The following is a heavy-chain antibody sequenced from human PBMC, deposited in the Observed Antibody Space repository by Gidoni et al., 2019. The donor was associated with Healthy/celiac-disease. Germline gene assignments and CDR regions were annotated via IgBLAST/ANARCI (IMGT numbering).Heavy chain of an antibody. D-gene: IGHD3-3*01. CDR1: GGSISSSSYY. V-gene: IGHV4-39*02. CDR3: AREVIIGELFDY. J-gene: IGHJ4*02. Sequence: QLQLQESGPGLVKPSETLSLTCPVSGGSISSSSYYWGWIRQPPGKGLEWIGSIYYSGSTYYNPSLKSRVTISVDTSKNQFSLKLSSVTAADTAVYYCAREVIIGELFDYWGQGTLVTVSS. CDR2: IYYSGST.